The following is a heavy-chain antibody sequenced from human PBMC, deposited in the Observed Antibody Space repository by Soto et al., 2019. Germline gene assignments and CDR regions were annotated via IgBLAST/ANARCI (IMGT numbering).Heavy chain of an antibody. CDR2: TYYRSKWYN. CDR3: ARDRPDYYDSSVGGRNDYYYGMDF. D-gene: IGHD3-22*01. J-gene: IGHJ6*02. CDR1: GDSVSSNSAA. Sequence: PSQTLSLTCAISGDSVSSNSAAWNCIRQSPSRGLEWLGRTYYRSKWYNDYAVSVKSRITINPDTSKNQFSLQLNSVTPEDTAVYYCARDRPDYYDSSVGGRNDYYYGMDFWGQGTTVTVSS. V-gene: IGHV6-1*01.